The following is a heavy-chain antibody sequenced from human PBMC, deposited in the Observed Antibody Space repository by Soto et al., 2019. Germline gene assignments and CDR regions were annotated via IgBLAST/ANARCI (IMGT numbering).Heavy chain of an antibody. D-gene: IGHD1-26*01. J-gene: IGHJ4*02. CDR3: AKDCFPMGAQLDY. CDR1: GFTFSSYA. Sequence: EVQLLESGGGLVQPGGSLRLSCAASGFTFSSYAMSWVRQAPGKGLEWVSAISGSGGSTYYADSVKGRFTISRDNYKNTLYLQMNSLRAEDTAVYYCAKDCFPMGAQLDYWGQGTLVTVSS. V-gene: IGHV3-23*01. CDR2: ISGSGGST.